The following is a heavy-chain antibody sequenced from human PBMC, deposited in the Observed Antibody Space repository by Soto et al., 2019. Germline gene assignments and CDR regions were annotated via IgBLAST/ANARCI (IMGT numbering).Heavy chain of an antibody. J-gene: IGHJ4*02. CDR3: TRGRVASRTFDY. Sequence: GESLKISCKASDYSFTSYWIAWVRQMPGQGLELMGIIYPSDSDTRYSPSFQGQVSISADKSITTAYLQWTSLRSSDTAIYYCTRGRVASRTFDYWGQGTLVTVSS. CDR2: IYPSDSDT. CDR1: DYSFTSYW. V-gene: IGHV5-51*01. D-gene: IGHD3-3*01.